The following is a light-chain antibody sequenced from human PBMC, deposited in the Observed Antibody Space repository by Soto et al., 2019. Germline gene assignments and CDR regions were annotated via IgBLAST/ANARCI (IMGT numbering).Light chain of an antibody. V-gene: IGKV3-20*01. Sequence: EIVLTQSPGTLSLSPGERATLSCRASQNVGSNYLAWYQQKPGQAPRLLIYDASTRATGIPDRFSGSGSGTDFSLTISRLEPEDFAVYYCQQYGSSVTFGQGTRLEIK. CDR2: DAS. CDR1: QNVGSNY. CDR3: QQYGSSVT. J-gene: IGKJ5*01.